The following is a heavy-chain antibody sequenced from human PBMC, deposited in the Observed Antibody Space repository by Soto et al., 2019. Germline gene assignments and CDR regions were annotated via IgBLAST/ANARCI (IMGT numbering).Heavy chain of an antibody. J-gene: IGHJ6*02. V-gene: IGHV4-39*01. CDR2: IYYSGST. CDR1: GDSISSDGYY. CDR3: ARPRTHNKYGDSFYGVDD. Sequence: QVQLQESGPGLVKPSEILSLTCTVSGDSISSDGYYWGWFRQPPGKGLEWIGSIYYSGSTYYNPSHKNRSPNARDTTKNKFSLNESSVTPTNAAVYYRARPRTHNKYGDSFYGVDDWGQGTTVTVSS. D-gene: IGHD4-17*01.